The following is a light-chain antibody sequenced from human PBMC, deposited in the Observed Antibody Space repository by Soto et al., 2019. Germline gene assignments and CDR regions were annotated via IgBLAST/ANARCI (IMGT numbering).Light chain of an antibody. CDR1: QTVSASY. Sequence: EIVLTQSPGTLSLSPGEKATLSCRASQTVSASYLAWYQQKPGQAPRPLIYGATNRIIGIPDRFSGSVSGTDLTLTISRLEPEDFAVYYCQLYGVSSPRITFGQGTRLEIK. J-gene: IGKJ5*01. CDR2: GAT. CDR3: QLYGVSSPRIT. V-gene: IGKV3-20*01.